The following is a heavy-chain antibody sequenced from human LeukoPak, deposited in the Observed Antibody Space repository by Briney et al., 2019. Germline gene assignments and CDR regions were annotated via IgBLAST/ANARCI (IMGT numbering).Heavy chain of an antibody. V-gene: IGHV4-34*01. CDR2: INHSGST. CDR3: ARERYYGSGRKTWGHYMDV. Sequence: PSETLSLTCAVYGGSFSGYYWSWIREPHGKGLEWSGEINHSGSTNYNPSLKGRVTISVDTSKNQFSLMLGSVTAADTAVYYCARERYYGSGRKTWGHYMDVWGKGTTVTVSS. D-gene: IGHD3-10*01. CDR1: GGSFSGYY. J-gene: IGHJ6*03.